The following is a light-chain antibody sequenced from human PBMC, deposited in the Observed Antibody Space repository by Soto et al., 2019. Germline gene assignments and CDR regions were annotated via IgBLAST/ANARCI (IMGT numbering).Light chain of an antibody. CDR1: SSDVGGYNY. CDR2: EVN. J-gene: IGLJ1*01. Sequence: QSVLTQPTSASGSPGQSVAISCTGTSSDVGGYNYVSRYQQHPGKAPKPMIYEVNKRPSGVPDRFSGSKSGNTASLTVSGLQAEDEADYYCSSYAGSSNVFGTGTKVTVL. CDR3: SSYAGSSNV. V-gene: IGLV2-8*01.